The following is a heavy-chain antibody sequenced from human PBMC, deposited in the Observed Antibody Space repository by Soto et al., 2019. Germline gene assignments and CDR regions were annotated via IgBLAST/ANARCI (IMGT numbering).Heavy chain of an antibody. V-gene: IGHV3-23*01. CDR3: ATGGFRAMVTENSCDD. J-gene: IGHJ4*02. CDR2: ISPSGDTT. Sequence: EVQLLESGGGLVQPGGSLRLSCAASGFTFSSYAMNWVRQAPGKGLDWISAISPSGDTTKYADSVKGRFTISRDNSKNTLYLQMNSLRAEDTAVFYCATGGFRAMVTENSCDDWGQGTLVTVSS. CDR1: GFTFSSYA. D-gene: IGHD5-18*01.